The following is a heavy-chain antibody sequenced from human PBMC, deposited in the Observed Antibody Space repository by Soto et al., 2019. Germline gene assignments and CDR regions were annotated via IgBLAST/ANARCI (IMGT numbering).Heavy chain of an antibody. CDR1: GYTFTSYY. Sequence: ASVKVSCKASGYTFTSYYMHWVRQAPGQGLEWMGIINPSGGSTSYAQKFQGRVTMTRDTSTSTVYMELSSLRSEDTAVYYCARSDYDILTGYYLQKSAHYFDYWGQGTLVTVSS. D-gene: IGHD3-9*01. J-gene: IGHJ4*02. V-gene: IGHV1-46*01. CDR3: ARSDYDILTGYYLQKSAHYFDY. CDR2: INPSGGST.